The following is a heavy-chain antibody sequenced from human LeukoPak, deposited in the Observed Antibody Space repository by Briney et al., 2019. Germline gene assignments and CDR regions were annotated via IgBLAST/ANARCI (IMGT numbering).Heavy chain of an antibody. CDR3: ARDNPVAGNRGIDY. D-gene: IGHD6-19*01. CDR1: GDSNSSYY. V-gene: IGHV4-4*07. CDR2: IYTTGSS. Sequence: PSETLSLTCTVSGDSNSSYYWSWIRRPAGKGLEWLGRIYTTGSSNYNPSLKSRVTMSVDTSKNQFSLKLSSVTAADTAVYYCARDNPVAGNRGIDYWGQGTLVTVSS. J-gene: IGHJ4*02.